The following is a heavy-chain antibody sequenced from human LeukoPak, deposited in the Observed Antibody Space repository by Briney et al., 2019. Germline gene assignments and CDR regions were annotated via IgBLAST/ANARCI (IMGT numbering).Heavy chain of an antibody. D-gene: IGHD1-26*01. Sequence: GGSLRLSCAASGFTFDDYGMSWVRQAPGKGLEWVSAISGSGGSTYYADSVKGRFTISRDNSKNTLYLQMNSLRAEDTAVYYCAKGSARYPTASFSDYWGQGTLVTVSS. CDR2: ISGSGGST. CDR1: GFTFDDYG. J-gene: IGHJ4*02. CDR3: AKGSARYPTASFSDY. V-gene: IGHV3-23*01.